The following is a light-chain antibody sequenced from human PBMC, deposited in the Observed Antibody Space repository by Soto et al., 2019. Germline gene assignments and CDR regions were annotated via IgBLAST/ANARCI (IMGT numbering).Light chain of an antibody. Sequence: VMGQSPATPSVSPGEGATLSCRASQSVSILLAWYQQKPGQAPRLLIHGATTRSTCIPARLSGSGSGKEFALTSSSLQSEDFAVYYYQQYTNLPRTFGQGTKLDIK. CDR1: QSVSIL. V-gene: IGKV3-15*01. J-gene: IGKJ1*01. CDR3: QQYTNLPRT. CDR2: GAT.